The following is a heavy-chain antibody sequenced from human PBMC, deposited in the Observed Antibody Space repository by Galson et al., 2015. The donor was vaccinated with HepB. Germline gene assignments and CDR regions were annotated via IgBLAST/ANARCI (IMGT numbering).Heavy chain of an antibody. D-gene: IGHD2-15*01. V-gene: IGHV3-23*01. CDR1: GFTFSSYA. CDR3: AKDNARDLVVVAATEPYNWFDP. Sequence: LRLSCAASGFTFSSYAMSWVRQAPGKGLEWVSAISGSGGSTYYADSVKGRFTISRDNSKNTLYLQMNSLRAEDTAVYYCAKDNARDLVVVAATEPYNWFDPWGQGTLVTVSS. J-gene: IGHJ5*02. CDR2: ISGSGGST.